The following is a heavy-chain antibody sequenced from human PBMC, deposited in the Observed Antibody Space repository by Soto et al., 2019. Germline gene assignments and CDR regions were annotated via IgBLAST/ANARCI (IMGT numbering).Heavy chain of an antibody. CDR2: IWYDGSNK. Sequence: GGSLRLSCAASGFTFSSYGMHWVRQAPGKGLEWVADIWYDGSNKYYADSVKGRFTISRDNSKNTLYLQMNSLRAEDTAVYYCARNNATSSSTLYYYYDMDVWGQGTTVNVSS. V-gene: IGHV3-33*01. CDR1: GFTFSSYG. J-gene: IGHJ6*02. CDR3: ARNNATSSSTLYYYYDMDV. D-gene: IGHD6-13*01.